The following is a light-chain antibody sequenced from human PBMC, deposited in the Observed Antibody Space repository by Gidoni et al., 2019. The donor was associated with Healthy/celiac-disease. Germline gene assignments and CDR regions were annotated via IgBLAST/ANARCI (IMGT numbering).Light chain of an antibody. CDR3: QQYNSYSQSFRT. Sequence: DIQMTQSPSTLSASVGDRVTITCRARQSISSWLAWYKQKPGTAPKLLIYDASSLESGVPSRFSGSGSGTEFTLTISSLQPDDFATYYCQQYNSYSQSFRTFGQGTKVEIK. CDR2: DAS. V-gene: IGKV1-5*01. J-gene: IGKJ1*01. CDR1: QSISSW.